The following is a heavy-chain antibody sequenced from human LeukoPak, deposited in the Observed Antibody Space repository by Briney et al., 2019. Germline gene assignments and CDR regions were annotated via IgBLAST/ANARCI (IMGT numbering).Heavy chain of an antibody. CDR2: FDPEDGET. Sequence: ASVKVSCKVSGYTLTELSMHLVRQAPGKGLEWMGGFDPEDGETIYAQKFQGRVTMTEDTSTDTAYMELSSLRSEDTAVYYCATGIYDILTGYQPYYFDYWGQGTLVTVSS. CDR3: ATGIYDILTGYQPYYFDY. J-gene: IGHJ4*02. CDR1: GYTLTELS. V-gene: IGHV1-24*01. D-gene: IGHD3-9*01.